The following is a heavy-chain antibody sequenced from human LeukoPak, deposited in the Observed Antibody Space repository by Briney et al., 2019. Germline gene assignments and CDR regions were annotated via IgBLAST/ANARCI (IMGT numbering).Heavy chain of an antibody. CDR2: ISGSGGDT. J-gene: IGHJ4*02. Sequence: GGSLRLSCAASGFTFSNYGMSWVRQAPGKGLEGVSGISGSGGDTYFADSVKGRFTISRDNSKNTVFLQMDSLRAEDTAAYYCAKTTAGYSSGRYPGWPIDYWGQGTLVTVSS. V-gene: IGHV3-23*01. CDR3: AKTTAGYSSGRYPGWPIDY. CDR1: GFTFSNYG. D-gene: IGHD6-19*01.